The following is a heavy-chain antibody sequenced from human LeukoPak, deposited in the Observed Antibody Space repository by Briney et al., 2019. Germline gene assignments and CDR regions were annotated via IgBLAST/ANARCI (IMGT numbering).Heavy chain of an antibody. CDR1: GFTFNSYV. D-gene: IGHD2-21*01. Sequence: GGSLRLSCAASGFTFNSYVMHWVRQAPGRGLEWVAVIWYDGTIKYYADSVKGRFTISRDNSRNTLFLQVNSLRAEDTAVYYCARDRGNSYLYGMDVWGQGTTVTVSS. V-gene: IGHV3-33*01. J-gene: IGHJ6*02. CDR3: ARDRGNSYLYGMDV. CDR2: IWYDGTIK.